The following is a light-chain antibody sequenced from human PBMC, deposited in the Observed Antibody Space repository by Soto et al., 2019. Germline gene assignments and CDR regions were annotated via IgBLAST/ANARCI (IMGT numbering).Light chain of an antibody. J-gene: IGKJ1*01. CDR1: QSVSSNY. CDR3: HQYGSSPAT. V-gene: IGKV3-20*01. Sequence: IVLTQSPGTLSLSPGERGALSCRASQSVSSNYLAWYQQKPGQAPRLLIYGASNRATGIPDRFSGSGPGTDFTLTISRLEPEDFAVYYCHQYGSSPATFGQGTKVDI. CDR2: GAS.